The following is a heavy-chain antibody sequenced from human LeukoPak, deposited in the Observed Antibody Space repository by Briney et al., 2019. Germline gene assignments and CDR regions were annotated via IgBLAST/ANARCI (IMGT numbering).Heavy chain of an antibody. Sequence: PGGSLRLSCAASGFTFSSYSMNWVRQAPGRGLEWVSSIISTSSYIYYADSVKDRFTISRDNAKNPLYLQMNSLRAEDTAVYYCARYPFGYNNWFDPWGQGTLVIVSS. D-gene: IGHD3-10*01. V-gene: IGHV3-21*01. CDR3: ARYPFGYNNWFDP. CDR1: GFTFSSYS. J-gene: IGHJ5*02. CDR2: IISTSSYI.